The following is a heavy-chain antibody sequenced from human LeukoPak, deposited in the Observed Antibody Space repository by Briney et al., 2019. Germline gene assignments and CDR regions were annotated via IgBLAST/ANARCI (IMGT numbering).Heavy chain of an antibody. CDR3: ARGWGAVALDY. CDR1: GGSFSGYY. CDR2: INHSGST. Sequence: SETLSLTCAVYGGSFSGYYWSWIRQPPGKGLEWIGEINHSGSTNYNPSLKSRVTISVDTSKNQFSLKLSSVTAADTAVYYCARGWGAVALDYWGQGTLVTVTS. V-gene: IGHV4-34*01. J-gene: IGHJ4*02. D-gene: IGHD6-19*01.